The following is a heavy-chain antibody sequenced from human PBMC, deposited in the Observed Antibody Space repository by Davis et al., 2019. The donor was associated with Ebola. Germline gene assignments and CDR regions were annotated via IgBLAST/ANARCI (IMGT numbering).Heavy chain of an antibody. CDR2: ISSSSSYI. CDR3: ARTALGVIGY. V-gene: IGHV3-21*01. D-gene: IGHD3-16*02. Sequence: GGSLRLSCAASGFTVSSNYMSWVRQAPGKGLEWVSSISSSSSYIYYADSVKGRFTISRDNAKNSLYLQMNSLRAEDTAVYYCARTALGVIGYWGQGTLVTVSS. J-gene: IGHJ4*02. CDR1: GFTVSSNY.